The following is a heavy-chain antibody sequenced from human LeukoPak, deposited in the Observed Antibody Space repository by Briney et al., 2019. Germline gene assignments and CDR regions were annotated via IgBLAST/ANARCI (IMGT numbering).Heavy chain of an antibody. CDR1: GYSISSGYY. Sequence: SETLSLTCTVSGYSISSGYYWGWIRQPPGKGLEWIGSIYHSGSTYYNPSLKSRVTISVDTSKNQFSLKLSSVTAADTAVYYCARPSFYYDRPGFDYWGQGTLVTVSS. CDR3: ARPSFYYDRPGFDY. CDR2: IYHSGST. J-gene: IGHJ4*02. V-gene: IGHV4-38-2*02. D-gene: IGHD3-22*01.